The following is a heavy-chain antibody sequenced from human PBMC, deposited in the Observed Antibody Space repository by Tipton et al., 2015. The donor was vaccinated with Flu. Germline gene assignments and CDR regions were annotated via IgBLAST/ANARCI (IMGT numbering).Heavy chain of an antibody. J-gene: IGHJ6*01. V-gene: IGHV3-33*08. CDR3: ARDEGVVNYYFGMDV. CDR1: GFTFSSSA. Sequence: SLRLSCAASGFTFSSSAMSWVRQAPGKGLEWVAVIWYDGSNIHYADSVKGRFTISRDNSKNTLYLQMNGLRAEDTAVYYCARDEGVVNYYFGMDVWGQGTTVTVSS. CDR2: IWYDGSNI.